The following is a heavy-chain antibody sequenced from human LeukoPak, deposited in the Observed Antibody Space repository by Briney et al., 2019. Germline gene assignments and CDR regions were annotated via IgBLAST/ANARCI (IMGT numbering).Heavy chain of an antibody. CDR2: IKQDGSEK. D-gene: IGHD4-11*01. J-gene: IGHJ1*01. CDR3: ATYSRNAREFQS. V-gene: IGHV3-7*01. CDR1: EFTFSRYW. Sequence: GGSLRLSCAASEFTFSRYWMSWVRQAPGKGLEWVANIKQDGSEKYYVDSVKGRFTISRDNAKNSLYLQMNSLRAEDTAVYYCATYSRNAREFQSWGQGTLVTVSS.